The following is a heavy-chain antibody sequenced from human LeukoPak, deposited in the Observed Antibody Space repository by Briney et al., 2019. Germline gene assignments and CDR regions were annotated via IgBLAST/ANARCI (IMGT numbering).Heavy chain of an antibody. J-gene: IGHJ4*02. CDR3: AKDQWELLSFFDY. CDR2: ISGSGGST. V-gene: IGHV3-23*01. CDR1: GFTFSSYA. Sequence: GGSLRLSCAASGFTFSSYAMSWVRRAPGKGLEWVSAISGSGGSTYYADSVKGRFTISRDNSKNTLYLQMNSLRAEDTAVYYCAKDQWELLSFFDYWGQGTLVTVSS. D-gene: IGHD1-26*01.